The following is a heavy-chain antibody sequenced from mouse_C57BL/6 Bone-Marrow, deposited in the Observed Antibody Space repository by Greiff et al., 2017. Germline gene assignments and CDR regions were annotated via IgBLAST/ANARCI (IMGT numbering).Heavy chain of an antibody. J-gene: IGHJ4*01. CDR2: IDPDTGGT. CDR1: GYTFTDYE. Sequence: QVQLQQSGAELVRPGASVTLSCKASGYTFTDYEMHWVKQTPVHGLEWIGAIDPDTGGTAYNQKFKGKAILTADKSSSTAYMELRSLTSGDSAVYYCTRPGDYWGQGTSVTVSS. CDR3: TRPGDY. V-gene: IGHV1-15*01.